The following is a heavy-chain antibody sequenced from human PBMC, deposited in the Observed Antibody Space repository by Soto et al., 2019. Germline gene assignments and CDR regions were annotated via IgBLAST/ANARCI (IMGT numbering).Heavy chain of an antibody. Sequence: EEHLGESGGGLVQPGGSLRLSCATSGFTFSHCWMSWVRQAPGKGLEWVANINQDGSEQYYVDSVKGRFTVSRDNAKNSLYLEMNNVRADDTAMYYCTQVEMGRYSCSGNSYRRDYWGQGTLVTVSS. CDR1: GFTFSHCW. D-gene: IGHD6-19*01. J-gene: IGHJ4*02. CDR2: INQDGSEQ. CDR3: TQVEMGRYSCSGNSYRRDY. V-gene: IGHV3-7*01.